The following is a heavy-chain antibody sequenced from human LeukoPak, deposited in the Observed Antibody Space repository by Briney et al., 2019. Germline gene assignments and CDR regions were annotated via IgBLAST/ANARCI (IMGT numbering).Heavy chain of an antibody. Sequence: GGSLRLSCAASGFTFSDYYMNWIRQAPGKGLEWVSYISSSSSYTNYADSVKGRFTISRDNAKNSLYLQMNSLRAEDAAVYYCASRSCSGGSCYGMEGYGMDVWGQGTTVTVSS. CDR2: ISSSSSYT. CDR3: ASRSCSGGSCYGMEGYGMDV. D-gene: IGHD2-15*01. V-gene: IGHV3-11*06. J-gene: IGHJ6*02. CDR1: GFTFSDYY.